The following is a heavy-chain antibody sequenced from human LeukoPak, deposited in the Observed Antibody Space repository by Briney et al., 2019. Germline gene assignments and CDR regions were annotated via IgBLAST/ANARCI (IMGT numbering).Heavy chain of an antibody. CDR3: ATMGYSGSHY. CDR2: IFYSGST. V-gene: IGHV4-4*02. Sequence: AGTLSLTCAVSGGSISSSNWWTWLRQPAGKGLEWIGEIFYSGSTTYNPSLKSRVTISGDKSKNQFSLKVSSVTAADTAVYYCATMGYSGSHYWGQGTLVTVSS. J-gene: IGHJ4*02. CDR1: GGSISSSNW. D-gene: IGHD1-26*01.